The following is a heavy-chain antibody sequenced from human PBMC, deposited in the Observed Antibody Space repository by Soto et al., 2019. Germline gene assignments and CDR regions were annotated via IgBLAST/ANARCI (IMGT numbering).Heavy chain of an antibody. V-gene: IGHV3-30*18. J-gene: IGHJ3*01. CDR2: ISYDGSNE. Sequence: QVQLVESGGGVVQPGRSLSLSCAASGFSFRTFGMHWVRQAPGKGLEWVAVISYDGSNEFYADSVKGRFTISRDNSKNTVYLQMNSLRADDTAVYYCAKDRLGLRYFDWSLSCVWGQGTMVTVSS. CDR1: GFSFRTFG. CDR3: AKDRLGLRYFDWSLSCV. D-gene: IGHD3-9*01.